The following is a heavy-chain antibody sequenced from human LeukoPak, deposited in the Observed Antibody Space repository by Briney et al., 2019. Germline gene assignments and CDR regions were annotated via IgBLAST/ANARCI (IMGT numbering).Heavy chain of an antibody. J-gene: IGHJ4*02. Sequence: GGSLRLSCAASGFTVSQYTLNWVRQAPGKGLEWLSSISSTDSINYAASVKGRFTISRDNARNSVYLQMNSLRADDTAVYYCARSGYNRFDYWGQGTLVTVSS. V-gene: IGHV3-69-1*01. CDR1: GFTVSQYT. D-gene: IGHD5-24*01. CDR3: ARSGYNRFDY. CDR2: ISSTDSI.